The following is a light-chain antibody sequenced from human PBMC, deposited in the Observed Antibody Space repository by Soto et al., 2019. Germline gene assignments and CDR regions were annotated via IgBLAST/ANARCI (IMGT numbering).Light chain of an antibody. CDR2: EGT. J-gene: IGLJ2*01. CDR1: SSDVGSYNL. Sequence: QSALTQPASVSGSPGQSITISCTGTSSDVGSYNLVSWYQQHPGKAPKHIIYEGTNRPSGVSNRFSGSKSGITASLTISLLHAEDEAHYYCSSNAGLVVFGGGTQLTVL. V-gene: IGLV2-23*01. CDR3: SSNAGLVV.